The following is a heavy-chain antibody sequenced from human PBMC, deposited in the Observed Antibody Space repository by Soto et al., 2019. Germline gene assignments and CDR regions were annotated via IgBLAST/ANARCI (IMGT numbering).Heavy chain of an antibody. CDR3: ATYTAHYYYYGIHV. Sequence: GEALKMSCKGSGYSFTSYWISWVRQMPGKGLEWMGRIAPSDSYTNYSPSFQGHVTISADKSISTAYLQWSSLKASDTAMYYCATYTAHYYYYGIHVWGQGTTVTVSS. CDR2: IAPSDSYT. D-gene: IGHD5-18*01. J-gene: IGHJ6*02. V-gene: IGHV5-10-1*01. CDR1: GYSFTSYW.